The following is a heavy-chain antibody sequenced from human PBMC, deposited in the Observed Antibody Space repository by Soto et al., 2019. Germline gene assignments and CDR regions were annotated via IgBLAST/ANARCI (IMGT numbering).Heavy chain of an antibody. D-gene: IGHD3-10*01. V-gene: IGHV4-59*01. Sequence: SETLSLTCIVSGGSIRSYYWSWIRQPPGKGLEWIGYIYYSGSTNYNPSLKSRVTISVDTSKNQFSLKLSSVTAADTAVYYCARRPNTGMEYFQHWGQGTLVTVSS. CDR3: ARRPNTGMEYFQH. CDR2: IYYSGST. CDR1: GGSIRSYY. J-gene: IGHJ1*01.